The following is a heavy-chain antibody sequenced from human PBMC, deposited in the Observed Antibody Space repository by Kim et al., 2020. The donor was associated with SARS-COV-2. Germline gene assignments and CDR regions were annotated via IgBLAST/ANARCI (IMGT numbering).Heavy chain of an antibody. Sequence: ASVKVSCKASGYTFTSYDINWVRQATGQGLEWMGWMNPNSGNTGYAQKFQGRVTMTRNTSISTAYMELSSLRSEDTAVYYCARGPTTFLGYYYYGMDVWGQGTTVTVSS. CDR2: MNPNSGNT. V-gene: IGHV1-8*01. CDR1: GYTFTSYD. CDR3: ARGPTTFLGYYYYGMDV. D-gene: IGHD3-16*01. J-gene: IGHJ6*02.